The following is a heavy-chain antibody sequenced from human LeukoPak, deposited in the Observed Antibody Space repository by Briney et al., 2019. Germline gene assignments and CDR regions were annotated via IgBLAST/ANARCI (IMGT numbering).Heavy chain of an antibody. V-gene: IGHV1-8*01. D-gene: IGHD5-12*01. Sequence: ASVKVSCKASGYTFTSYDINWVRQATGQGLEWMGWMNPNSGNTGYAQKFQGRVTMTRNTSISTAYMELSSLRSEDTAVYYCATDFPVDPSGRAYWGQGTLVTVSS. CDR3: ATDFPVDPSGRAY. J-gene: IGHJ4*02. CDR1: GYTFTSYD. CDR2: MNPNSGNT.